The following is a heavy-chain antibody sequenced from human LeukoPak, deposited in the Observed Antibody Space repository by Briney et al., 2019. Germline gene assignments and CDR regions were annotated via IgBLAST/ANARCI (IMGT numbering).Heavy chain of an antibody. CDR3: ARGRYCSSTSCYGMTDY. Sequence: SETLSLTCTVSGGSISSSSYYWGWIRQPPGKGLEWIGSIYYSGSTYYNPSLKSRVTISVDTSKNQFSLKLSSVTAADTAVYYCARGRYCSSTSCYGMTDYWGQGTLVTVSS. J-gene: IGHJ4*02. CDR1: GGSISSSSYY. V-gene: IGHV4-39*07. CDR2: IYYSGST. D-gene: IGHD2-2*01.